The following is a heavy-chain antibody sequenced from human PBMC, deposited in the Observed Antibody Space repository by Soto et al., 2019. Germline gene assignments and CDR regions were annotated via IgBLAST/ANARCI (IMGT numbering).Heavy chain of an antibody. CDR1: GFTFSSYG. CDR2: IWYDGSNK. CDR3: ARGDCSGGSCHFDY. Sequence: GGSLRLSCAASGFTFSSYGMHWVRQAPGKGLEWVAVIWYDGSNKYYADSVKGRFTISRDNSKNTLYLQMNSLRAEDTAVYYCARGDCSGGSCHFDYWGQGTLVTVSS. D-gene: IGHD2-15*01. J-gene: IGHJ4*02. V-gene: IGHV3-33*01.